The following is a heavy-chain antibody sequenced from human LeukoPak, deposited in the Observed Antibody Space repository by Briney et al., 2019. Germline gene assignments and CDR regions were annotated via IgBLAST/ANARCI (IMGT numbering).Heavy chain of an antibody. CDR2: INTYNGNT. CDR1: GYTFTSHG. Sequence: ASVKVSCKASGYTFTSHGFSRVRQAPGQGLEWMGWINTYNGNTNYAQKLQGRVTMTTDTSTSTAYMELRSLRSDDTAVYYCARVPSYDSSGYRVWGDAFDIWGQGTMVTVSS. CDR3: ARVPSYDSSGYRVWGDAFDI. D-gene: IGHD3-22*01. J-gene: IGHJ3*02. V-gene: IGHV1-18*01.